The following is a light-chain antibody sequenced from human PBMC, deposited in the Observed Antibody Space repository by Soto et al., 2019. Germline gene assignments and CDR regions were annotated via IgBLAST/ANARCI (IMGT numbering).Light chain of an antibody. V-gene: IGKV1-5*01. CDR2: DSS. CDR1: QTISSW. CDR3: QQYDGYSPQT. Sequence: DIQMTQSPSTLSGSVGYRVTITCRSSQTISSWLAWYQQKPGRAPQLLIYDSSTLEPGVPSRFRGSGSGTEFTLTINGLQPDDFATYYCQQYDGYSPQTFGQGTKVDIK. J-gene: IGKJ1*01.